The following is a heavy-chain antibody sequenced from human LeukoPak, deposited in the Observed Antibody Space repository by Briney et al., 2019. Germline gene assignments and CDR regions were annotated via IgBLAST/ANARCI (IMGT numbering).Heavy chain of an antibody. Sequence: SETLSLTCTVSGGSISHNYWTWIRQSAGKGLEWIGRIYGTGVTNYNPSLKSRVTISVDKSTNKFSVTLSSVTAADTAVYYCARTPPYADSYHFVSWGQGLLVTVSS. CDR1: GGSISHNY. D-gene: IGHD3-3*02. CDR3: ARTPPYADSYHFVS. CDR2: IYGTGVT. V-gene: IGHV4-4*07. J-gene: IGHJ4*02.